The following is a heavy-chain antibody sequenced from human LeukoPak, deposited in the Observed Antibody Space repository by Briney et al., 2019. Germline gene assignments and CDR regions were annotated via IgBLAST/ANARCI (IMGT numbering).Heavy chain of an antibody. V-gene: IGHV4-59*01. Sequence: PSETLSLTCGVYGGSFSGYYWSWIRQSPGKGLEWIGYIYYSGSTNYNPSLKSRVTISVDTSKDQLSLKLSSVTAADTAVYFCARTPVFGSGNHYFDLWGQGTLVTVSS. D-gene: IGHD3-10*01. CDR3: ARTPVFGSGNHYFDL. J-gene: IGHJ4*02. CDR2: IYYSGST. CDR1: GGSFSGYY.